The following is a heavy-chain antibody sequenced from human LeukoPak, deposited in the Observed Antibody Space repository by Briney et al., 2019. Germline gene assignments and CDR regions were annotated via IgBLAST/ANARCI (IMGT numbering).Heavy chain of an antibody. D-gene: IGHD1-14*01. CDR1: GYTFTGYY. CDR3: ARDNDSRNHPHFDY. J-gene: IGHJ4*02. CDR2: INPNSGGT. Sequence: ASVKVSCKASGYTFTGYYMHWVRQASGQGLGWMGWINPNSGGTNYAQKFQGRVTMTRDTSISTAYMELSRLRSADTAVYYCARDNDSRNHPHFDYWGQGTLVTVSS. V-gene: IGHV1-2*02.